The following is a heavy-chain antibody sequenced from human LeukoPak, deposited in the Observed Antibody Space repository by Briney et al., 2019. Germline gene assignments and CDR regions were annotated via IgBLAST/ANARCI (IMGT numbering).Heavy chain of an antibody. Sequence: GGSLRLSCAASGFTFSSYSMHWVRQAPGKGLEWVTLISYAGIDKYYADSVRGRFTISRDNSKNTLYLQMNILRPDDTAVYYCARDRQTYYDFWSGYHLDPWGQGTLVTVSS. V-gene: IGHV3-30*04. J-gene: IGHJ5*02. D-gene: IGHD3-3*01. CDR2: ISYAGIDK. CDR1: GFTFSSYS. CDR3: ARDRQTYYDFWSGYHLDP.